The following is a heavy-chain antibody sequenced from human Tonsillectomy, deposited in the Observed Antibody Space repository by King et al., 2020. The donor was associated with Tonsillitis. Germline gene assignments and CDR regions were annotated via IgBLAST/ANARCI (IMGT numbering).Heavy chain of an antibody. CDR3: ARRSGSYYGLDY. D-gene: IGHD1-26*01. CDR1: GGSISSSSYY. Sequence: LQLQESGPGLVKPSETLSLTCTVSGGSISSSSYYWGWIRQPPGKGLAWIVSIYYSGSTYYNPSLKSRVTISVDTSKNQFSLKLSSVTAADTAVYYCARRSGSYYGLDYWGQGTLVTVSS. CDR2: IYYSGST. V-gene: IGHV4-39*01. J-gene: IGHJ4*02.